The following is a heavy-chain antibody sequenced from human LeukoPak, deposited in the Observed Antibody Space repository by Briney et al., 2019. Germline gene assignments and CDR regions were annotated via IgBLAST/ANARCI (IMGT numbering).Heavy chain of an antibody. CDR2: ISSSGSTI. V-gene: IGHV3-48*03. D-gene: IGHD3-22*01. J-gene: IGHJ4*02. Sequence: GGSLRLSCAASGFTFSSYEMNWVRQAPGKGLEWVSYISSSGSTIYYADSVKDRFTISRDNGKNSLHLQMNSLRAEDTAVYYCARVVDDTSVYRPFDYWGQGTLVTVSS. CDR1: GFTFSSYE. CDR3: ARVVDDTSVYRPFDY.